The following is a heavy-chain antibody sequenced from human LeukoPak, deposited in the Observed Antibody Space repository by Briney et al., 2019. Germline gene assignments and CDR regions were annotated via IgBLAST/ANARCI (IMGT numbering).Heavy chain of an antibody. Sequence: ASVKVSCKASGYTFTGYYMHWVRQAPGQGLEWMGWINPNSGGTNYAQKFQGRVTMTRDTSISTAYMELSSVTAADTAVYYCARELRYSGYDTASYWFDPWGQGTLVTVSS. CDR3: ARELRYSGYDTASYWFDP. CDR1: GYTFTGYY. D-gene: IGHD5-12*01. J-gene: IGHJ5*02. CDR2: INPNSGGT. V-gene: IGHV1-2*02.